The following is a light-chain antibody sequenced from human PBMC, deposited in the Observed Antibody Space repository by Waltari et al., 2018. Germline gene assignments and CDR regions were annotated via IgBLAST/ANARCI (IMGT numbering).Light chain of an antibody. CDR3: SSYTSSSVV. J-gene: IGLJ2*01. V-gene: IGLV2-14*01. Sequence: QSALTQPASVSGSPGPSITISCTGTSSDVGGYNYVSWYHQHPGKAPKLMIYDVSKRPSGVSNRFSGSKSGNTASLTISGLQAEDEADYYCSSYTSSSVVFGGGTKLTVL. CDR1: SSDVGGYNY. CDR2: DVS.